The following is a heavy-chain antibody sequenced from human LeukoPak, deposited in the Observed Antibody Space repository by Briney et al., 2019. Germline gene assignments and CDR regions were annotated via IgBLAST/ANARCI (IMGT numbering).Heavy chain of an antibody. J-gene: IGHJ4*02. CDR1: GYVFTNYW. D-gene: IGHD1-26*01. CDR2: IFPGDSDT. CDR3: ARHLRATPFDS. Sequence: GESLKISCKGSGYVFTNYWIGWVRQMPGKGLEWMGIIFPGDSDTRYSPSFQGQVTISVDESFSTAYLQWSSLKASDTAMYYCARHLRATPFDSWGQGTLVTVSS. V-gene: IGHV5-51*01.